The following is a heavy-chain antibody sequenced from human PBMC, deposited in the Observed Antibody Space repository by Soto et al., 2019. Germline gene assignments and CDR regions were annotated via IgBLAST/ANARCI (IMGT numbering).Heavy chain of an antibody. CDR2: ISYDEITT. CDR3: SKAMIGRYDSDAFDV. CDR1: GFSFSRYV. Sequence: PGGSLRLSCAASGFSFSRYVIHWVRQAPGKGLEWVAVISYDEITTFYADSVKGRFTISRDNSKNTLFLQMNSLRPEDTAVYYCSKAMIGRYDSDAFDVWGPGPMVTVS. D-gene: IGHD3-22*01. J-gene: IGHJ3*01. V-gene: IGHV3-30*18.